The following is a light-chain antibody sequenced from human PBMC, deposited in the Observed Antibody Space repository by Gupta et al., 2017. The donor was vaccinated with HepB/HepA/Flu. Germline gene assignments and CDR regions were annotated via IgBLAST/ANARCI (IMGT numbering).Light chain of an antibody. V-gene: IGKV3-20*01. CDR3: QQYGSSLLT. CDR2: GAS. J-gene: IGKJ4*01. CDR1: QSVTSNY. Sequence: EIVLTQSPGTLSLSPGERATLSCSASQSVTSNYLAWYQQKPGQAPRLLIYGASSRATGIPDRFSGSGSGTDFTLTIRRLEPEDFAVYYCQQYGSSLLTFGGGTKVEIK.